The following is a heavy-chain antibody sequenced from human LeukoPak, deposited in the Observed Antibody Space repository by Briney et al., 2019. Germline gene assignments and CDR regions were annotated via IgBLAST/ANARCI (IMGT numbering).Heavy chain of an antibody. CDR1: GGSISSYY. D-gene: IGHD4/OR15-4a*01. V-gene: IGHV4-59*08. J-gene: IGHJ4*02. CDR2: IYYSGST. CDR3: ARTQYGGYVNY. Sequence: KTSETLSLTCTVSGGSISSYYWSWIRQPPGKGLEWIGYIYYSGSTNYNPSLKSRVTISVDTSKNQFSLKLSSVTAADTAVYYCARTQYGGYVNYWGQGTLVTVSS.